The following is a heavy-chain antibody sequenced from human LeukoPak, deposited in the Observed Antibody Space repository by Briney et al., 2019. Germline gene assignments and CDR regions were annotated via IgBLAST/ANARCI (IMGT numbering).Heavy chain of an antibody. Sequence: PGGSLRLSCEASGFTFGSYAMTWVRRAPGKGLEWVSAISGSGGNTHYADSVKGRFTISRDNSKNTLYLQMNSLRVEDTAVYYCAKNRLFITLVNMDVWGKGTTVTVSS. J-gene: IGHJ6*03. V-gene: IGHV3-23*01. CDR2: ISGSGGNT. CDR3: AKNRLFITLVNMDV. D-gene: IGHD3-10*01. CDR1: GFTFGSYA.